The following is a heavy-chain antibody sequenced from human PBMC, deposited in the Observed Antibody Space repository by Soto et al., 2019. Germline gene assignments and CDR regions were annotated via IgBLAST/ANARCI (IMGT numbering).Heavy chain of an antibody. CDR1: GGPIKTGDYY. Sequence: QVQLKESGPGLVKPSETLSLTCNVSGGPIKTGDYYWNWIRQPPGKGLEWIGYVFYSGATNYSPSLKSRAAIKMDASKNQFSLSLTSVTAADTAVYYCARAGFSYGHLLFWGQGIRVTVST. CDR2: VFYSGAT. CDR3: ARAGFSYGHLLF. V-gene: IGHV4-30-4*01. D-gene: IGHD3-10*01. J-gene: IGHJ4*02.